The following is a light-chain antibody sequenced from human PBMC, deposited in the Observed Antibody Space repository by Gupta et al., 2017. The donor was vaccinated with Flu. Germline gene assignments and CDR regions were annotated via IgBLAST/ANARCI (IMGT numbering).Light chain of an antibody. CDR1: QSVRSSS. J-gene: IGKJ1*01. CDR3: QQYGSSTGT. CDR2: GAS. V-gene: IGKV3-20*01. Sequence: ERGTLSFRASQSVRSSSLAWYRQKPGQAPRLLIYGASSRATGVPDRFSCSGSGTDFTLTISSLEPEDFAVYYCQQYGSSTGTFGQGTKVEIK.